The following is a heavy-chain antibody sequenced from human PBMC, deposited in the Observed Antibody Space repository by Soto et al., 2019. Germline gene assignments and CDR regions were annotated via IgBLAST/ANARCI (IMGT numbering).Heavy chain of an antibody. CDR1: GGTFSSYA. D-gene: IGHD3-22*01. Sequence: GASVKVSCKASGGTFSSYAISWVRQAPGQGLEWMGGIIPIFGTANYAQKFQGRVTITADESTSTAYMELSSLRSEDTAVYYCASGSQLNSSGYYFDYWGQGTLVTVPS. V-gene: IGHV1-69*13. J-gene: IGHJ4*02. CDR2: IIPIFGTA. CDR3: ASGSQLNSSGYYFDY.